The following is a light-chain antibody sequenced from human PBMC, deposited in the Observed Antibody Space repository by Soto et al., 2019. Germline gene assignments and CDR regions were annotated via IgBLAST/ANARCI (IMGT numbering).Light chain of an antibody. CDR1: SGHSSYA. CDR2: LNTDGSH. V-gene: IGLV4-69*01. CDR3: QTWGTGIGV. J-gene: IGLJ2*01. Sequence: QLVLTQSPSASASLGASVKLTCTLSSGHSSYAIAWHQQQPEKGPRYLTKLNTDGSHSKGDGIPDRFSGSTSGAECYLTISSLQSEDEADYYCQTWGTGIGVFGGGTKLTVL.